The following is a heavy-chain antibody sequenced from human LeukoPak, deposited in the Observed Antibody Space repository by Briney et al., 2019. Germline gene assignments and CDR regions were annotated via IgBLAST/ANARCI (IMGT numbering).Heavy chain of an antibody. CDR1: GYNFTKYG. Sequence: ASVKVSCKASGYNFTKYGINWVRQAPGQGLAWMGWITGYNGNTDYGQNLQGRVTMTTDTSTSTAYEEVRSLRSDDTAIYYCARGHGYYAGQPFDYYGLDVWGQGTTVTVSS. CDR2: ITGYNGNT. D-gene: IGHD4-17*01. J-gene: IGHJ6*02. CDR3: ARGHGYYAGQPFDYYGLDV. V-gene: IGHV1-18*01.